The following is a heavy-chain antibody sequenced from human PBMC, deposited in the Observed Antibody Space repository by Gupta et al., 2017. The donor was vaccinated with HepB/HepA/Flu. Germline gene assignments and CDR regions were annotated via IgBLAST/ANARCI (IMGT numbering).Heavy chain of an antibody. Sequence: QVQLVQSGAEVKKPGASVKVSCKSSGYTFTTYHMHWVRQAPGQGLEWVGFINPSGCVTTYAQKFQGRVTMTTDTSTRMTYMEVGSLRIEDTAVYFCARATATGTAGLLDYWGQGTLIPVSS. J-gene: IGHJ4*02. CDR1: GYTFTTYH. CDR3: ARATATGTAGLLDY. CDR2: INPSGCVT. V-gene: IGHV1-46*01. D-gene: IGHD1-1*01.